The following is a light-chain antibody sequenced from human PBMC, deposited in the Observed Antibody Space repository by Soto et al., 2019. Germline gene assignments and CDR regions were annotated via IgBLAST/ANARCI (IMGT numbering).Light chain of an antibody. Sequence: QSVLTQPPSVSGAPGPRVTISCTGSSSNIGAGYDVHWYQQLPGRAPKLLIYGSSNRPSGVPDRISGSKSGTSASLAITGLQAEDEADYYCQSYDNNLSGGVFGGGTKLTVL. V-gene: IGLV1-40*01. J-gene: IGLJ3*02. CDR3: QSYDNNLSGGV. CDR1: SSNIGAGYD. CDR2: GSS.